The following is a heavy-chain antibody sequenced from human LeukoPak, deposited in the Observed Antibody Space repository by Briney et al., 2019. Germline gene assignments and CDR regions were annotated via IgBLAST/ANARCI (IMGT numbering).Heavy chain of an antibody. CDR2: IYYSWST. CDR3: ARHTGDYYESSGWIDY. D-gene: IGHD3-22*01. Sequence: SETLSLTCTVSGGSISSYYWSWIRQPPGKGLEWIGYIYYSWSTNYNTSLKSRVTISVDTSKNQFSLKLSSVTAADTAVYYCARHTGDYYESSGWIDYWGQGTLVTVSS. CDR1: GGSISSYY. J-gene: IGHJ4*02. V-gene: IGHV4-59*08.